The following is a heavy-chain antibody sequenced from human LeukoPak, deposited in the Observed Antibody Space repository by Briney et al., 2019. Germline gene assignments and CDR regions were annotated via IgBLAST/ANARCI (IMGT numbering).Heavy chain of an antibody. CDR2: IDAGNGNT. CDR1: GYTFTSYA. V-gene: IGHV1-3*01. Sequence: GASVKVSCKASGYTFTSYAMHWVRQAPGQRLEWMGWIDAGNGNTKYSQKFQGRVTITRDTSASTAYMELSSLRSEDTAVYYCARGPHPHDFWSGYLDYWGQGTLVTVSS. D-gene: IGHD3-3*01. CDR3: ARGPHPHDFWSGYLDY. J-gene: IGHJ4*02.